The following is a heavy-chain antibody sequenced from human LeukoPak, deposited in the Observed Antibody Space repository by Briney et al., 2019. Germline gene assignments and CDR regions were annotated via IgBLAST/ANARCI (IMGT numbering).Heavy chain of an antibody. D-gene: IGHD2-2*01. CDR1: GYTFTSYY. CDR2: INPSGGST. CDR3: ARGGRYCSSTSCYGKRDWFDP. J-gene: IGHJ5*02. V-gene: IGHV1-46*01. Sequence: ASVKVSCKASGYTFTSYYMHWVRQAPGQGLEWMGIINPSGGSTSYAQKFQGRVTMTRDTSTSTVYMELSSLRSEDTAVYYCARGGRYCSSTSCYGKRDWFDPWGQGTLVTVSS.